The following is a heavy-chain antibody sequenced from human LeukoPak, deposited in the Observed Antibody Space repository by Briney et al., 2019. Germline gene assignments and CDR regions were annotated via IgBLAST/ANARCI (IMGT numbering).Heavy chain of an antibody. Sequence: GGSLRLSCAASGFTFNSYAMSWVRQAPEKGLEWVATISGSGGGTYYADSVKGRFTISRDTSKNTLDLQMNSLRAEDTAVHFCAREAQGDWYFDLWGRGTLVTVSS. V-gene: IGHV3-23*01. CDR3: AREAQGDWYFDL. CDR1: GFTFNSYA. J-gene: IGHJ2*01. D-gene: IGHD3-16*01. CDR2: ISGSGGGT.